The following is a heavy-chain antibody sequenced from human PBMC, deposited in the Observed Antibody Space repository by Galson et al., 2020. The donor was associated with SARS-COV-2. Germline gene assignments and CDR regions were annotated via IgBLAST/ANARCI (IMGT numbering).Heavy chain of an antibody. CDR3: ARGLSVLLWFGESPGGYFDY. CDR2: INHSGST. V-gene: IGHV4-34*01. CDR1: GGSFSGYY. D-gene: IGHD3-10*01. Sequence: ETLSLTCAVYGGSFSGYYWSWIRQPPGKGLEWIGEINHSGSTNYNPSLKSRVTISVDTSKNQFSLKLSSVTAADTAVYYCARGLSVLLWFGESPGGYFDYWGQGTLVTVSS. J-gene: IGHJ4*02.